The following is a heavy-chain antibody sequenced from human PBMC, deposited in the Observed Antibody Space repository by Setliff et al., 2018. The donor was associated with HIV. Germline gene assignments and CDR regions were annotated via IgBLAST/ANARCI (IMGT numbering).Heavy chain of an antibody. CDR2: IITILGIP. J-gene: IGHJ4*02. CDR3: AREVGGRNTLGSCVLDY. D-gene: IGHD1-26*01. Sequence: VASVKVSCKASGDTLNSYTFTWVRQAPGQGPEWMGGIITILGIPNYAPKFQHRVTISADESTKTIYMELSNLKSDDTAVYFCAREVGGRNTLGSCVLDYWGQGTPVTVSS. V-gene: IGHV1-69*10. CDR1: GDTLNSYT.